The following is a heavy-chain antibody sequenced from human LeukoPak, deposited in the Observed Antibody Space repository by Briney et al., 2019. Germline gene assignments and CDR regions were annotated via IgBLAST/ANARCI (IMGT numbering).Heavy chain of an antibody. V-gene: IGHV3-11*04. CDR3: AREIGQELEVWSRWFDP. CDR2: ISSSGSTI. CDR1: GFTFSDYY. D-gene: IGHD1-26*01. J-gene: IGHJ5*02. Sequence: PGGSLRLSCAVSGFTFSDYYMSWIRQAPGKGLEWVSYISSSGSTIYYADSVKGRFTISRDNAKNSLYLQMNSLRAEDTAVYYCAREIGQELEVWSRWFDPWGQGTLVTVSS.